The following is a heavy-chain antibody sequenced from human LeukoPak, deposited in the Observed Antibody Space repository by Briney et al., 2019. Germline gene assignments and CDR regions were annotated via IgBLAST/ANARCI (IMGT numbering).Heavy chain of an antibody. CDR3: ARDPEFSYGYYFDY. J-gene: IGHJ4*02. CDR1: GFTFSSYE. CDR2: ISGSGTTI. V-gene: IGHV3-48*03. Sequence: GGSLRLSCAASGFTFSSYEMNWVRQAPGKGLEWVSYISGSGTTIYYADSVKGRFTISRDNSKKSLYLQSNSLRAEDTAVYYCARDPEFSYGYYFDYWGQGTLVTVSS. D-gene: IGHD5-18*01.